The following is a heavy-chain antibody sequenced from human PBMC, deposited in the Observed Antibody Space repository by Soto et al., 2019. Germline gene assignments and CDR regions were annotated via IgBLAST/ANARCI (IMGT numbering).Heavy chain of an antibody. V-gene: IGHV5-51*01. CDR3: IKGATRPVDA. D-gene: IGHD3-16*01. Sequence: PGESLKISCQGTGYRFSSSWIGWVRQKPGKRLEWLGKVYPSDSHVRYSPAFRGQVTNSADNSINTASFPLLNLKASDTAIYDCIKGATRPVDAWGQGTRVTVSS. CDR2: VYPSDSHV. CDR1: GYRFSSSW. J-gene: IGHJ5*01.